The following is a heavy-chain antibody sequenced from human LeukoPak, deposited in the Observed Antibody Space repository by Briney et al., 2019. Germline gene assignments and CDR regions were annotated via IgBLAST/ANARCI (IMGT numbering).Heavy chain of an antibody. V-gene: IGHV3-21*01. CDR3: AREPGDSSGWSE. Sequence: GGSLRLSCAASGFTFTSYSMNWVRQAPGKGLEWVSSISSSSNYLYYADSVKGRFTISRDNAKNSLYLQMNSLRAEDTAVYYCAREPGDSSGWSEWGQGTLVTVSS. CDR1: GFTFTSYS. CDR2: ISSSSNYL. D-gene: IGHD6-19*01. J-gene: IGHJ4*02.